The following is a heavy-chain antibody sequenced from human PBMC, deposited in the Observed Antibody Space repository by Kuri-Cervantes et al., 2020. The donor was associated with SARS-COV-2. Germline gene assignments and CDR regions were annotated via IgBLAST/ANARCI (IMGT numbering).Heavy chain of an antibody. D-gene: IGHD6-19*01. J-gene: IGHJ4*02. Sequence: GESLKISCAASGFTFSDHYMDWVRQAPGKGLEWVGRTRNKANSYTTEYAASVKGRFTISRDDSKNSLYLQMNSLKTEDTAVYYCASAVAGLFDYRGQGTLVTVSS. CDR1: GFTFSDHY. V-gene: IGHV3-72*01. CDR3: ASAVAGLFDY. CDR2: TRNKANSYTT.